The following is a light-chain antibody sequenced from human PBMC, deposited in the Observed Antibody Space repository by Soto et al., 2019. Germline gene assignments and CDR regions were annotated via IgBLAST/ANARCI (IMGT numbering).Light chain of an antibody. CDR2: DDD. V-gene: IGLV1-51*01. Sequence: QSALTQPPSVSAAPGQRVTISCSGSSSNIGGNSVSWYQQLPGTAPKLLIYDDDKRPSGIPDRFSGSKSGTSAALGITGFQTGDEADYYCGSWDSSLSGGVFGGGTKVTVL. J-gene: IGLJ3*02. CDR1: SSNIGGNS. CDR3: GSWDSSLSGGV.